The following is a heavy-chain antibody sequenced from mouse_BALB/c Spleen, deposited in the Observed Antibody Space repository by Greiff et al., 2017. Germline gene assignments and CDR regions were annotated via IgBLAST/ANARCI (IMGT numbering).Heavy chain of an antibody. D-gene: IGHD1-1*01. CDR1: GYSFTSYW. Sequence: VQLQQSGTVLARPGASVKMSCKASGYSFTSYWMHWVKQRPGQGLEWIGAIYPGNSDTSYNQKFKGKAKLTAVTSASTAYMELSSLTNEDSAVYYCTRGTFNYYGSSLDYWGQGTTLTVSS. CDR2: IYPGNSDT. CDR3: TRGTFNYYGSSLDY. V-gene: IGHV1-5*01. J-gene: IGHJ2*01.